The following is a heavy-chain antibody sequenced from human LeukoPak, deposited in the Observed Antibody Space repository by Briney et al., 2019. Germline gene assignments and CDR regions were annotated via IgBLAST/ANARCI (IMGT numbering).Heavy chain of an antibody. Sequence: GGSLRLSCAASGFTFSSYAMSWVRQAPGKGLEWVSAISGSGGNTYYADSVKGRFTISRDNSKNTLYLQMNSLRAEDTAVYYCAKDDLHGGGECYHVGLIEIWGQGTMVTVSS. J-gene: IGHJ3*02. V-gene: IGHV3-23*01. CDR1: GFTFSSYA. CDR2: ISGSGGNT. D-gene: IGHD2-21*01. CDR3: AKDDLHGGGECYHVGLIEI.